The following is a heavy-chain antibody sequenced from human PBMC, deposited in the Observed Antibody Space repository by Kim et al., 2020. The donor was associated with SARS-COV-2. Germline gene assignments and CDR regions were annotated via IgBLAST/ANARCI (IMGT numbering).Heavy chain of an antibody. CDR3: ARDLGITGTSAFGMDV. CDR1: GFTSSNYW. Sequence: GGSLRLSCAASGFTSSNYWMYWIRQAPGKGLVWVSRINSDGSSTNYADSVKGRFTMSRDNAKNTLYLQMNRLRAEDTAVYYCARDLGITGTSAFGMDVWGQGTTVTVSS. V-gene: IGHV3-74*01. J-gene: IGHJ6*02. D-gene: IGHD1-7*01. CDR2: INSDGSST.